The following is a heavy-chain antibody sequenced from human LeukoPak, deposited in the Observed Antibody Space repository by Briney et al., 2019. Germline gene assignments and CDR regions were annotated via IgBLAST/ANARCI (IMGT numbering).Heavy chain of an antibody. Sequence: SETLSLTCTVSGYSISSAYYWGWIRQPPGKGLEWIGNIFHSGSTYYNASLKSRVTISVDTSKNQFSLKLSSVTAADTAVYYCARDYQGGYGDKTVDYWGQGTLVTVSS. CDR3: ARDYQGGYGDKTVDY. V-gene: IGHV4-38-2*02. J-gene: IGHJ4*02. D-gene: IGHD5-18*01. CDR2: IFHSGST. CDR1: GYSISSAYY.